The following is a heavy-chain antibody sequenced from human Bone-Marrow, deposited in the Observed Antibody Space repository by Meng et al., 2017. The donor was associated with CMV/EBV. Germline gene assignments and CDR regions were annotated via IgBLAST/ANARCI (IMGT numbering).Heavy chain of an antibody. CDR1: GGSISSYY. CDR2: IYYSGSS. V-gene: IGHV4-59*01. Sequence: ESLKISCTVSGGSISSYYWSWIRQPPGKGLEWIGYIYYSGSSNYNPSLKSRVTISVDTSKSQFSLKLNSVTAADTAVYYCARDRNAAFDIWGQGTMVTVSS. J-gene: IGHJ3*02. CDR3: ARDRNAAFDI.